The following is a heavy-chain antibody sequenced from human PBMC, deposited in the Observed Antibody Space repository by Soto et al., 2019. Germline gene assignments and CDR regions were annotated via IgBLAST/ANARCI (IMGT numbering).Heavy chain of an antibody. D-gene: IGHD6-25*01. CDR1: GYTFTGYY. CDR2: INPNSGGT. J-gene: IGHJ6*02. CDR3: ARATATMAYYYYYGMDV. V-gene: IGHV1-2*04. Sequence: QVQLVQSGAEVKKPGASVKVSCKASGYTFTGYYMHWVRQAPGQGLEWMGWINPNSGGTNYAQKFKGWVTMTRDTSISTAYMELSRLRSDDTAVYYCARATATMAYYYYYGMDVWGQGTTVTVSS.